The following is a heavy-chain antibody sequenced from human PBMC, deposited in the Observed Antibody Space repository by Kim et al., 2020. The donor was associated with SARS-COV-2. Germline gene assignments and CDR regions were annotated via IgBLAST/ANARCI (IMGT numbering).Heavy chain of an antibody. Sequence: ASVKVSCKASGYTFTSYGISWVRQAPGQGLEWMGWISAYNGNTNYAQKLQGRVTMTTDTSTSTAYMELRSLRSDDTAVYYCGLYYGSGSADYYFDYWGQGTLVTVSS. CDR2: ISAYNGNT. D-gene: IGHD3-10*01. CDR1: GYTFTSYG. J-gene: IGHJ4*02. CDR3: GLYYGSGSADYYFDY. V-gene: IGHV1-18*04.